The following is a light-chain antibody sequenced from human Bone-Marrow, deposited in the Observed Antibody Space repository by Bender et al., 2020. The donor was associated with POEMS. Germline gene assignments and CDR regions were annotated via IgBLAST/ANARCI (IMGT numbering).Light chain of an antibody. V-gene: IGLV2-14*01. J-gene: IGLJ3*02. Sequence: QSALTQPASVSGSPGQSITISCTGTSSDVGAYNHVSWYQQYPGKAPKFLIYDVTTRPSGVSTRFSGSKSGNTASLTISGLQSEDEADYYCAVWDDSLNGWVFGGGTKLTVL. CDR2: DVT. CDR1: SSDVGAYNH. CDR3: AVWDDSLNGWV.